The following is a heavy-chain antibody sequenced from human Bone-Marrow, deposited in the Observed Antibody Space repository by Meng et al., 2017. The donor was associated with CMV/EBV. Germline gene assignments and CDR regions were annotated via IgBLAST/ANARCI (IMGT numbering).Heavy chain of an antibody. V-gene: IGHV3-7*01. Sequence: GESLKISCATSGFTFSASWMSWVRQAPGKGLEWVANIKEDGSEKYYVDSVKGRFTISRDNAENSLYLQMNSLRAEDTAVYYCAREDCSSTSCRFQHWGQGTLVTVSS. D-gene: IGHD2-2*01. J-gene: IGHJ1*01. CDR2: IKEDGSEK. CDR3: AREDCSSTSCRFQH. CDR1: GFTFSASW.